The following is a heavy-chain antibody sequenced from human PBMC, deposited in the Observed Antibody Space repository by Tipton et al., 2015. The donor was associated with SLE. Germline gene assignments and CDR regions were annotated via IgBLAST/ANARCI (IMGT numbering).Heavy chain of an antibody. CDR3: ARDYGDYLDN. V-gene: IGHV3-23*01. CDR2: IRASGTTT. D-gene: IGHD4-17*01. J-gene: IGHJ4*02. Sequence: SLRLSCAASGFTFSTYAMSWVRQAPGKGLEWVSSIRASGTTTYYADSVKGRFSISRDNSKNTLYLQMNSLRAEDTAVYYCARDYGDYLDNWGQGTLVTVSS. CDR1: GFTFSTYA.